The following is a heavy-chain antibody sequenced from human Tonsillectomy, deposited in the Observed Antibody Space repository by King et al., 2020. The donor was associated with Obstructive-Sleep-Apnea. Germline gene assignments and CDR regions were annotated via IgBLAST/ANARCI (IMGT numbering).Heavy chain of an antibody. CDR2: IYPGDSDT. CDR1: GYSFSTYW. J-gene: IGHJ1*01. CDR3: ASPLGYRSGWGVIGH. V-gene: IGHV5-51*01. Sequence: VQLVESGAEVKKPGESLKISCKGSGYSFSTYWIGWVRQMPGKGLEWMGFIYPGDSDTRYSPAFQGQVTLSADKPISTAYLQWSSLKASDTAMYYCASPLGYRSGWGVIGHWGQGTLVIVSS. D-gene: IGHD6-19*01.